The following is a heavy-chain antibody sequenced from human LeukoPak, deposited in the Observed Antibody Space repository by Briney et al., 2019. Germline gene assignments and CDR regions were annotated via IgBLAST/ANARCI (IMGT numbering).Heavy chain of an antibody. J-gene: IGHJ4*02. CDR2: IYYSGST. CDR1: SGSISSYY. CDR3: ARGDWNSDY. Sequence: SETLSLTCTVSSGSISSYYWNWIRQPPGKGLEWIGYIYYSGSTNYNPSLKSRVTISVDTSKNQFSLKLSSVTAADTAVYYCARGDWNSDYWGQGTLVTVSS. V-gene: IGHV4-59*01. D-gene: IGHD3/OR15-3a*01.